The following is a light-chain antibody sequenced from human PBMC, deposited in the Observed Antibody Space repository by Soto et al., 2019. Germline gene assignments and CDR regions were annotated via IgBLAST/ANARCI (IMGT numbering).Light chain of an antibody. J-gene: IGKJ4*01. V-gene: IGKV3-15*01. CDR2: GAP. CDR3: QQYNSWPLVT. Sequence: EVVMTQSPATLSASPGERATLSCRASQSVRSNLVWYQHKPGQAPRLLISGAPTRATGIPARFSGSGSGTEFTLTISSLQSEDFAVYYCQQYNSWPLVTFGGGTKVDIK. CDR1: QSVRSN.